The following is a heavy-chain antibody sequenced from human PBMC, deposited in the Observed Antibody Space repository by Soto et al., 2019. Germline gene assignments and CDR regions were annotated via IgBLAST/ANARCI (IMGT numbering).Heavy chain of an antibody. D-gene: IGHD3-3*01. J-gene: IGHJ4*02. Sequence: QITLNASGPTVVRPTETLTLTCRFSGFSLTTSGVCVGWIRQSPGKAPEWLPLIYWDDDKRYSASLKSRLTITKDTSKNQVGLTVSDLDPTDTATYYCAHRVRRTVFGLVTTTAIYFDFCGPGTPVAVSS. CDR1: GFSLTTSGVC. CDR2: IYWDDDK. CDR3: AHRVRRTVFGLVTTTAIYFDF. V-gene: IGHV2-5*02.